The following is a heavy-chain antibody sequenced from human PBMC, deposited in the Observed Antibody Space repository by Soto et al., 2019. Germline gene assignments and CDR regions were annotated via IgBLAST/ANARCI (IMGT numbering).Heavy chain of an antibody. CDR3: ASDPLRAIVRGVRAMGWFDP. CDR1: GFTFSSYS. V-gene: IGHV3-21*01. CDR2: ISSSSSYI. J-gene: IGHJ5*02. D-gene: IGHD3-10*01. Sequence: EVQLVESGGGLVKPGGSLRLSCAASGFTFSSYSMNWVRQAPGKGLEWVSSISSSSSYIYYADSVKGRFTISRDNAKNSLYLQMNLLRAEDTAVYYCASDPLRAIVRGVRAMGWFDPWGQGTLVTVSS.